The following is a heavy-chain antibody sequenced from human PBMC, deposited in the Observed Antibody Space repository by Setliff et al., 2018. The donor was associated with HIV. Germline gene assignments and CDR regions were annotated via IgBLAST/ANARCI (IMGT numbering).Heavy chain of an antibody. J-gene: IGHJ4*02. CDR3: ARDDAVGGGYLDY. CDR1: GFTLRSYA. V-gene: IGHV3-23*01. Sequence: PGGSLRLSCEASGFTLRSYAMYWVRQAPGKGLEWVAGISGAGATTYYINSVKGRFTISRDNSKNMLYLEMTSLRAEDTAVYYCARDDAVGGGYLDYWGQGTLVTVS. D-gene: IGHD6-19*01. CDR2: ISGAGATT.